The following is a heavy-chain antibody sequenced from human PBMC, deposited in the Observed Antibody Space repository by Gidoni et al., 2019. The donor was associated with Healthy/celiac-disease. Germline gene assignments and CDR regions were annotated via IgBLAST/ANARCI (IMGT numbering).Heavy chain of an antibody. CDR1: GYTFTSYG. Sequence: QVQLVQSGAEVTKPGSSVKVSCTASGYTFTSYGISWVRQAPGQGLEWMGWISAYNGNTNYAQKLQGRGTRTTDKSTSTAYRELRSLRSDDTAVYYCARDPGAAAGRDNWFDPWGQGTLVTVSS. CDR2: ISAYNGNT. CDR3: ARDPGAAAGRDNWFDP. J-gene: IGHJ5*02. V-gene: IGHV1-18*01. D-gene: IGHD6-13*01.